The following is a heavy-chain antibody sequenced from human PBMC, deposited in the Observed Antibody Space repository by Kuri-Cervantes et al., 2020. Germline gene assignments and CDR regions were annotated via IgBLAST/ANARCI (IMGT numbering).Heavy chain of an antibody. CDR1: GYTFTGYY. CDR2: INPNSGGT. J-gene: IGHJ6*02. Sequence: ASVKVSCKASGYTFTGYYMHWVRQAPGQGLEWMGWINPNSGGTNYAQKFQGRVTMTRDTSISTAYMELSRLRSDDTAVYYCARDLDGGSGGNTPEYYYGMDVWGQGTTVTVSS. D-gene: IGHD2-15*01. CDR3: ARDLDGGSGGNTPEYYYGMDV. V-gene: IGHV1-2*02.